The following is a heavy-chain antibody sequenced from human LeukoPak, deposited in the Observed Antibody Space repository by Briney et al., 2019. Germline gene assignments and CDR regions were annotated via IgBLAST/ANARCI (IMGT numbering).Heavy chain of an antibody. J-gene: IGHJ4*02. CDR3: ARAMAVAGTAFDY. Sequence: GGSLRLSCAASGFTFSSYAMHWVRQAPGKGLEWVAVISYDGSNKYYADSVKGRFTISRDNSKNTLYLQMNSLRAEDTAVYYCARAMAVAGTAFDYWGQGTLVTVSS. D-gene: IGHD6-19*01. CDR2: ISYDGSNK. CDR1: GFTFSSYA. V-gene: IGHV3-30-3*01.